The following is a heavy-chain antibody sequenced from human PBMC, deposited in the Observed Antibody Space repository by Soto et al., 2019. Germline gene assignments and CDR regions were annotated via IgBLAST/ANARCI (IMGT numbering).Heavy chain of an antibody. CDR1: GFTFSSYA. J-gene: IGHJ6*02. Sequence: QVQLVESGGGVVQPGRSLRLSCAASGFTFSSYAMHWVRQAPGKGLEWVAVISHDGSNKYYADSVKGRFTISRDNSKNTLYLQMNSLRAEDTAVYYCARSDVLVPAAILYYYYGMDVWGQGTTVTVSS. V-gene: IGHV3-30-3*01. CDR3: ARSDVLVPAAILYYYYGMDV. D-gene: IGHD2-2*02. CDR2: ISHDGSNK.